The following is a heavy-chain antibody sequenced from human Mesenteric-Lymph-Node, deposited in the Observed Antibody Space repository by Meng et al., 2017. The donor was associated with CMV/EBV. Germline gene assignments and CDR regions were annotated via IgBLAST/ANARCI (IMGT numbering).Heavy chain of an antibody. CDR3: ATAPIYQLPTY. J-gene: IGHJ4*02. CDR2: IYYSGST. CDR1: GGSISNNNYY. Sequence: SETLSLTCIVSGGSISNNNYYWGWIRQPPGKGLEWIGSIYYSGSTYYTPSLKSRVTISVDTSKSQFSLKVRSVTAADTAVYYCATAPIYQLPTYWGQGTLVTVSS. V-gene: IGHV4-39*07. D-gene: IGHD2-2*01.